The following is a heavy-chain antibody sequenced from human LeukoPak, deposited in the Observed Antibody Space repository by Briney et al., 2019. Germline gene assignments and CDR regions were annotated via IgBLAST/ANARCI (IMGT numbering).Heavy chain of an antibody. Sequence: HPGGSLRLSCAASGFTFSGYWMSWVRKAPGKGLEWLANIKSDGSEKYYVDSVKGRFTISRDNAKNSLYLQMNSLRPEDTAVYYCARISRYGLDYWGQGTLVTVSS. D-gene: IGHD3-16*01. J-gene: IGHJ4*02. CDR1: GFTFSGYW. CDR2: IKSDGSEK. V-gene: IGHV3-7*04. CDR3: ARISRYGLDY.